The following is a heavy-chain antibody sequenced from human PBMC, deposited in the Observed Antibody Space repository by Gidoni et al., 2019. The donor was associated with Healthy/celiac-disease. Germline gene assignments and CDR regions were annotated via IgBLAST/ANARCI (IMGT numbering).Heavy chain of an antibody. CDR3: ARSLVPEVDV. D-gene: IGHD1-26*01. CDR2: IKQDGSEK. Sequence: VQTGGSLRLSCAATGFTFSSYWMSWVRTAPGKGLEWMANIKQDGSEKYYVDSVKGRFTISRDNAKNSLYLQMDSLRAEDTAVYYCARSLVPEVDVWGQGTTVTVSS. V-gene: IGHV3-7*01. CDR1: GFTFSSYW. J-gene: IGHJ6*02.